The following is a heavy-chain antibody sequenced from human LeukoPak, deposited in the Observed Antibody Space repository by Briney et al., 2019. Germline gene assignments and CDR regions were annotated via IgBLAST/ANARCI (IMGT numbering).Heavy chain of an antibody. CDR2: IHRSGST. D-gene: IGHD3-16*02. J-gene: IGHJ4*02. Sequence: PSETLSLTCTVSLDFTTSNFWSWVRQPPGKGLEWIGEIHRSGSTNYNPSLQRRVTISIDRPKNQIALELSSVTAADTAVYYCAREIIGGFNPGAYWGQGTLVTVSS. CDR3: AREIIGGFNPGAY. CDR1: LDFTTSNF. V-gene: IGHV4-4*02.